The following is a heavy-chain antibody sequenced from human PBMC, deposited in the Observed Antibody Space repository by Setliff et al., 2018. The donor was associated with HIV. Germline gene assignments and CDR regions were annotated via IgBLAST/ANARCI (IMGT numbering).Heavy chain of an antibody. CDR1: GGSISSHY. D-gene: IGHD3-10*01. Sequence: PSETLSLTCTVSGGSISSHYWSWIRQPPGKGLEWIGSIYYSGSTNYNPSLKSRVTISVDTSKNQFSLKLSSVTAADTAVYYCARGITNMKFLHPKAYYFDYGLDVWGHGTTVTVSS. CDR2: IYYSGST. CDR3: ARGITNMKFLHPKAYYFDYGLDV. V-gene: IGHV4-59*11. J-gene: IGHJ6*02.